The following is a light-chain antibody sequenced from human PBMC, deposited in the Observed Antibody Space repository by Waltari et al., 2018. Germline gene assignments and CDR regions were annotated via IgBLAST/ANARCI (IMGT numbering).Light chain of an antibody. J-gene: IGKJ5*01. Sequence: EIVLTQSPATLSLSPGERATLSCRASQSVSVYLDWSQQRPGQAPRLLIFDASKRATGIPERFSGSGSGTDFTLAISSLEPEDFAVYYCQQRHIWITFGQGTRLEIK. CDR1: QSVSVY. CDR2: DAS. CDR3: QQRHIWIT. V-gene: IGKV3-11*01.